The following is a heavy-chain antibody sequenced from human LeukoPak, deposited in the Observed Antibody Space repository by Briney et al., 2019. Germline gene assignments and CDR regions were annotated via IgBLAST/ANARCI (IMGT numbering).Heavy chain of an antibody. CDR1: GYTCTGYY. Sequence: ASVKDSCKACGYTCTGYYMHWVRQARGQGREWMGWINPNSGGTNYAQKFQGWVTMTRDTTTSTAYMELSRPRSDDTAVYYCARDIDYAYFDYWGQGTLVTVSS. J-gene: IGHJ4*02. CDR3: ARDIDYAYFDY. CDR2: INPNSGGT. D-gene: IGHD4/OR15-4a*01. V-gene: IGHV1-2*04.